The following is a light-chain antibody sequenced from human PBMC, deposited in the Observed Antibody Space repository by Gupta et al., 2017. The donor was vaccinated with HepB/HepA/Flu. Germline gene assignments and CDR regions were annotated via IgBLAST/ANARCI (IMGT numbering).Light chain of an antibody. V-gene: IGKV3-15*01. Sequence: EIVMTQSPATLSVSPGERATLSCRASQSVTSNLAWYQQKPGQAPRLLIYGASTTATGIPARFSGSGFGTQFTLTISNRQSEDFAVYYCQQYKNWPPLTFGGGTKVEIK. J-gene: IGKJ4*01. CDR1: QSVTSN. CDR3: QQYKNWPPLT. CDR2: GAS.